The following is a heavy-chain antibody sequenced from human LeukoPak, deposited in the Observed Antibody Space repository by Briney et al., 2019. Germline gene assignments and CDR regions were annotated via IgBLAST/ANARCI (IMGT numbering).Heavy chain of an antibody. Sequence: GASVKVSCKASDYTFTSYGISWVRQAPGQGLEWMGWINTYNGNTNYAQKLQGRVTLTRDMSTSTVYMELSSLRSEDTAVYYCARVGYDSSGYYLHDYWGQGTLVTVSS. J-gene: IGHJ4*02. CDR2: INTYNGNT. D-gene: IGHD3-22*01. CDR3: ARVGYDSSGYYLHDY. V-gene: IGHV1-18*01. CDR1: DYTFTSYG.